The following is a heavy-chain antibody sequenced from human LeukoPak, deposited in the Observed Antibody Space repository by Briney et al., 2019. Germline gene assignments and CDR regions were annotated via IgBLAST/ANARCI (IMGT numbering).Heavy chain of an antibody. Sequence: MASETLSLTCSVSGVSISESNYYWGWIRQPPGKGLEWIGSIYFSGNTYHNSSLKSRVTISVDTSKNQFSLKLNSVTAADTAVYYCVRREYSNKSPFDYWGQGTLVTVSS. J-gene: IGHJ4*02. CDR1: GVSISESNYY. CDR3: VRREYSNKSPFDY. V-gene: IGHV4-39*01. D-gene: IGHD4-11*01. CDR2: IYFSGNT.